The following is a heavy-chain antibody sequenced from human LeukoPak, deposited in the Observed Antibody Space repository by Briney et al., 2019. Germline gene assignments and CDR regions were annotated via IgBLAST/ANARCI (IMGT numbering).Heavy chain of an antibody. CDR1: GFTLSSYY. J-gene: IGHJ4*02. V-gene: IGHV3-53*01. CDR3: ARATYYYDSSGYRAIYYFDY. D-gene: IGHD3-22*01. CDR2: TYSGGTT. Sequence: GGSLRLSRAASGFTLSSYYMNWVRQAPGKGLEWVSITYSGGTTYYADSVKGRFTISRDNAKDTLYLQMTSLRAEDTAVYYCARATYYYDSSGYRAIYYFDYWGQGTLVTVSS.